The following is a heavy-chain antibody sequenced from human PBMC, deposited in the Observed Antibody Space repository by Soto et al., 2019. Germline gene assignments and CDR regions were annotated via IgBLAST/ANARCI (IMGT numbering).Heavy chain of an antibody. CDR1: GGSISSSNW. CDR2: IYHSGST. CDR3: ASVRGGYYYAMDV. J-gene: IGHJ6*02. V-gene: IGHV4-4*02. Sequence: QMQLQESGPGLVKPSGTLSLTCAVSGGSISSSNWWSWVRQPPGKGLEWIGEIYHSGSTNYNQSLKSRVTISVDKSKNQFSLKLSSVTAADTAVYYCASVRGGYYYAMDVWGQGTTVTVSS. D-gene: IGHD3-10*02.